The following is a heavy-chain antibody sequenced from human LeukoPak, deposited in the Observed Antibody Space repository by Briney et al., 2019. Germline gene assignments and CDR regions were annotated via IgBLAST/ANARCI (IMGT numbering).Heavy chain of an antibody. Sequence: ASVKVSCKASGYTFTSYDINWVRQATGQGLEWMGWMNPNSGNTGYAQKFQGRVTMTRNTSISTAYMELSSLRSEDTAVYYCAIYYDILTGYYIPRFGELILWGQGTLVTVSS. CDR3: AIYYDILTGYYIPRFGELIL. CDR2: MNPNSGNT. J-gene: IGHJ4*02. CDR1: GYTFTSYD. D-gene: IGHD3-9*01. V-gene: IGHV1-8*01.